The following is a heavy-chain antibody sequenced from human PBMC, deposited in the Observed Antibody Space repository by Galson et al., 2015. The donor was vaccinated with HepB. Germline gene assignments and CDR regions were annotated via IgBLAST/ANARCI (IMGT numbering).Heavy chain of an antibody. CDR2: IYYSGST. CDR3: ARDLDSSGSNWFDP. D-gene: IGHD3-22*01. Sequence: TLSLTCTVSGGSISSGGYYWSWIRQHPGKGLEWIGYIYYSGSTYYNPSLKSRVTISVDTSKNQFSLKLSSVTAADTAVYYCARDLDSSGSNWFDPWGQGTLVTVSS. V-gene: IGHV4-31*03. CDR1: GGSISSGGYY. J-gene: IGHJ5*02.